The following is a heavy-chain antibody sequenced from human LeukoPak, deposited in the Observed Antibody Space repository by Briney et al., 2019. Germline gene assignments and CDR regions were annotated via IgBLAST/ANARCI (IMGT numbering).Heavy chain of an antibody. Sequence: GGSLRLSCEVSGFTFSSYWMYWVRQAPGKGLVWVSGIKTDGSPTSYADSVKGRFTISRDNAKNTLYVQMNSLRAEDTAVYYCTRPSQGINAFDLWGQGTMVTVSS. CDR1: GFTFSSYW. CDR2: IKTDGSPT. V-gene: IGHV3-74*01. CDR3: TRPSQGINAFDL. J-gene: IGHJ3*01.